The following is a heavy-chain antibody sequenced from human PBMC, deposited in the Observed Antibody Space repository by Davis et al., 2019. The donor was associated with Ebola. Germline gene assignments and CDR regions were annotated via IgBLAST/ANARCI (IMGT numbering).Heavy chain of an antibody. CDR1: GFTVSSNH. CDR3: AKSGGGYSAY. D-gene: IGHD3-22*01. V-gene: IGHV3-23*01. CDR2: ISGSGGST. J-gene: IGHJ4*02. Sequence: GGSLRLSCAASGFTVSSNHISCVRQAPGKGPEWVSAISGSGGSTYYADSVKGRFTISRDNSKNTLYLQMNSLRAEDTAVYYCAKSGGGYSAYWGQGTLVTVSS.